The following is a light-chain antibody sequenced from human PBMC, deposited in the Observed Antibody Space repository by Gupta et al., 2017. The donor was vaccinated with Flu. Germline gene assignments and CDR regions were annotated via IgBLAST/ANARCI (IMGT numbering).Light chain of an antibody. CDR1: SGSVSTSYY. J-gene: IGLJ3*02. CDR3: AQDMGSGIWV. Sequence: QTVVTQEPSFSVSPGGTVTLTCGLSSGSVSTSYYPSWYQQTPGQAPRTLIYNTNTRSSGVPGCFAASYVGTKAVLTITGAEADDAAYYYYAQDMGSGIWVFGGGTKLTVL. V-gene: IGLV8-61*02. CDR2: NTN.